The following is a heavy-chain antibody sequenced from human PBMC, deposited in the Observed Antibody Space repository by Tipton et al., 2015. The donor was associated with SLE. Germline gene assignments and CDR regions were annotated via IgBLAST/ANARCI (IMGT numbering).Heavy chain of an antibody. J-gene: IGHJ3*01. CDR2: INHTGGT. CDR1: AGPFSGYY. D-gene: IGHD1-26*01. Sequence: TLSLTCAVYAGPFSGYYWSWIRQPPGKGLEWIGEINHTGGTNYNPSLESRVTMSVDTSKNQFSLKLSSVTAADTAMYYCVRERKYVVRFRELVAPDLWGQGTAITVSS. CDR3: VRERKYVVRFRELVAPDL. V-gene: IGHV4-34*01.